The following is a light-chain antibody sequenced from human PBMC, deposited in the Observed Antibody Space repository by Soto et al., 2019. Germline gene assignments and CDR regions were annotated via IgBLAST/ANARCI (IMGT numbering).Light chain of an antibody. CDR2: AAS. J-gene: IGKJ4*01. Sequence: DIQMTKSPSSVSASVGDRVTITCRASQGISSWVAWYQQKPGKAPNLLIYAASSLQSGVPSRFSVSGSGTEFTLTISSLQPEDFATYYCQQADTFPLTFGGGTKVEIK. V-gene: IGKV1-12*01. CDR1: QGISSW. CDR3: QQADTFPLT.